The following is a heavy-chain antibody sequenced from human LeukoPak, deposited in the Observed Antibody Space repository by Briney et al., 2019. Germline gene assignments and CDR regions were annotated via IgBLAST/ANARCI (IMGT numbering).Heavy chain of an antibody. J-gene: IGHJ3*02. D-gene: IGHD1-26*01. CDR2: IYYSGST. CDR1: GGSISSYY. V-gene: IGHV4-59*01. Sequence: PSETLSLTCTVSGGSISSYYWSWLRQPPGKGLEWVGYIYYSGSTNYNPSLKSRVTISVDTSKNQFSLKLSSVTAADTAVYYCARESGSFDHDAFDIWGQGTMVTVSS. CDR3: ARESGSFDHDAFDI.